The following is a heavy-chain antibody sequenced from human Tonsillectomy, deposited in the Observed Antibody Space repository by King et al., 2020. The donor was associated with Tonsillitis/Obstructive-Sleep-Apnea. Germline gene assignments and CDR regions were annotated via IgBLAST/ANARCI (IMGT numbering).Heavy chain of an antibody. J-gene: IGHJ4*02. CDR1: GFTFSDYY. CDR3: ARERWVDSSGWVCDY. V-gene: IGHV3-11*01. D-gene: IGHD6-19*01. Sequence: VQLVESGGGLVKPGGSLRLSCAASGFTFSDYYMSWIRQAPEKGLEWVSYISNSGSNIYYAESVKGRFTISRDNAKNSLYMQLNSLRAEDTALYYCARERWVDSSGWVCDYWGQGTLVTVSS. CDR2: ISNSGSNI.